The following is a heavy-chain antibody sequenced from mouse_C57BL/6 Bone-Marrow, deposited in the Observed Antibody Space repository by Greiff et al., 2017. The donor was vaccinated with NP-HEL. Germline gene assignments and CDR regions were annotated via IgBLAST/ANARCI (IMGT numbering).Heavy chain of an antibody. V-gene: IGHV14-4*01. CDR2: LDPANGDT. D-gene: IGHD1-1*01. Sequence: VQLQQSGAELVRPGASVKLSCTASGFNIKDDYMHWVKQRPEQGLEWTGWLDPANGDTESGSKFQGKATITADISSNTAYLQLTTLTSADTAVYYSTRNYCDSFFGDWGKSTTLTV. CDR3: TRNYCDSFFGD. CDR1: GFNIKDDY. J-gene: IGHJ2*01.